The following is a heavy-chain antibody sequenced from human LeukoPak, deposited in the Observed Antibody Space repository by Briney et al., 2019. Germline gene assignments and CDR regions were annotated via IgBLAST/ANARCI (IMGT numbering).Heavy chain of an antibody. Sequence: GGSLRLSCTASGFSFSNAWMSWVRQAPGKGLEWVARIKSKTNGGATDYAAPVKGRFTISRDDSKNTLYLQMNSLTTEDTAVYYCAPSQSGSSFFDYWGQGTLVTVSS. V-gene: IGHV3-15*01. CDR3: APSQSGSSFFDY. D-gene: IGHD1-26*01. J-gene: IGHJ4*02. CDR1: GFSFSNAW. CDR2: IKSKTNGGAT.